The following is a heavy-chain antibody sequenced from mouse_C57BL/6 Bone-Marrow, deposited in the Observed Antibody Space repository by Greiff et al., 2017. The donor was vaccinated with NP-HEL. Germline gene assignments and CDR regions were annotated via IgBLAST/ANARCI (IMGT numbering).Heavy chain of an antibody. D-gene: IGHD2-1*01. Sequence: EVKLVESGGGLVQPWGSLSLSCAASGFTFTDYYMSWVRQPLGKALEWLGFFRNKANGYTTEYCASVQGWFTISRDNSQSFLYLHMSALGDEDRDTYYCARYGSFYWFDYWGQGTTRTVSS. V-gene: IGHV7-3*01. J-gene: IGHJ2*01. CDR3: ARYGSFYWFDY. CDR1: GFTFTDYY. CDR2: FRNKANGYTT.